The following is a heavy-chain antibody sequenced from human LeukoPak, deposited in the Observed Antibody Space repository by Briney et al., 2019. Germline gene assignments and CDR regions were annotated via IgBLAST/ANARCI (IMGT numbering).Heavy chain of an antibody. CDR3: AKDGSSGWDFDY. CDR2: ISYDGSNK. V-gene: IGHV3-30*18. CDR1: GFTFSSYG. Sequence: GGSLRPSCAASGFTFSSYGMHWVRQAPGKGLEWVAVISYDGSNKYYADSVKGRFTISGDNSKNTLYLQMNSLRAEDTAVYYCAKDGSSGWDFDYWGQGTLVTVSS. J-gene: IGHJ4*02. D-gene: IGHD6-19*01.